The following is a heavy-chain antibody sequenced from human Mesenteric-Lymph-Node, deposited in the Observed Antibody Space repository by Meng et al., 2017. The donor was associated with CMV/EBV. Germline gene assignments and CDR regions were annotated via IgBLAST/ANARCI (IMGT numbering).Heavy chain of an antibody. CDR2: ISGSGANT. V-gene: IGHV3-21*01. CDR1: GFTFITYS. J-gene: IGHJ6*02. D-gene: IGHD5-24*01. Sequence: GESLKISCAASGFTFITYSINWVRQAPGRGLEWVTGISGSGANTYYADSVKGRFTISRDNAKNSLYLQMNSLRAEDTAVYYCARDESGGRWLQLQYYYYYGMDVWGQGTTVTVSS. CDR3: ARDESGGRWLQLQYYYYYGMDV.